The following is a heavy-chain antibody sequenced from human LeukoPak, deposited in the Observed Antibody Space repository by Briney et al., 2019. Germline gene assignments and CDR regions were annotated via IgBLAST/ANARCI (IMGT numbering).Heavy chain of an antibody. CDR1: GGSFSGYY. J-gene: IGHJ4*02. Sequence: SETLSLTCAVYGGSFSGYYWSWIRQPPGKGLEWIGEINHSGSTNYDPSLKSRVTISVDTSKNQFSLKLSSVTAADTAVYYCARVPSYSSGWYYFDYWGQGTLVTVSS. V-gene: IGHV4-34*01. CDR3: ARVPSYSSGWYYFDY. D-gene: IGHD6-19*01. CDR2: INHSGST.